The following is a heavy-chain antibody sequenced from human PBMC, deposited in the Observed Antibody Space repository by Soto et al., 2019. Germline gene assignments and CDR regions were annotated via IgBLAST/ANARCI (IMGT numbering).Heavy chain of an antibody. D-gene: IGHD3-3*01. CDR1: GGSFSGYY. CDR3: ARDGFFEAADGQVQH. Sequence: PSETLSLTCAVYGGSFSGYYWSWIRQPPGKGLEWIGEINHSGSTNYNPSLKSRVTISVDTSKNQFSLKLSSVTAADTAVYYCARDGFFEAADGQVQHWGQGTLVTVS. J-gene: IGHJ1*01. V-gene: IGHV4-34*01. CDR2: INHSGST.